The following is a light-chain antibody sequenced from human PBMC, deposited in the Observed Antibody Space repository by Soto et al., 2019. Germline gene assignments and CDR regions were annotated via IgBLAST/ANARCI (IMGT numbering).Light chain of an antibody. J-gene: IGKJ3*01. CDR1: QSVDSAY. CDR2: GAS. V-gene: IGKV3-20*01. Sequence: EIVLTQSPGTLSLSPGERATLSCRASQSVDSAYLAWYQQRSGQAPRLLIYGASSRASGIPDRFSGSGSGTDFTLTISRLEPEDFAVYYCQQYGSSFFTFGPGTKVDI. CDR3: QQYGSSFFT.